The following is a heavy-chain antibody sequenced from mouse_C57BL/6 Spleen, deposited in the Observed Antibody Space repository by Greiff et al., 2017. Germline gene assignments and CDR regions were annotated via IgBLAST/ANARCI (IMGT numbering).Heavy chain of an antibody. CDR3: ARWDWDENY. J-gene: IGHJ2*01. CDR1: GYTFTSYT. CDR2: INPSSGYP. Sequence: QVQLQQSGAELARPGASVKMSCKASGYTFTSYTMHWVKQRPGQGLEWIGYINPSSGYPKYNQKFKDKATLTADKSSSTTYMQLSSVTSEDSAVYYRARWDWDENYWGQGTTLTVSS. V-gene: IGHV1-4*01. D-gene: IGHD4-1*01.